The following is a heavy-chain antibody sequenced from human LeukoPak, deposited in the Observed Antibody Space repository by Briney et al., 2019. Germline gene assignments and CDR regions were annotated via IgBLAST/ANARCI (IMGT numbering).Heavy chain of an antibody. V-gene: IGHV3-23*01. D-gene: IGHD6-19*01. CDR1: GFTFTSFA. J-gene: IGHJ4*02. Sequence: GGSLRLSCAASGFTFTSFAMSWVRQAPGKGLEWVSTISRSGVATYYANSVKGRFTISRDNAKDSLFLQMNSLRAEDTAVYYCARDPGRSGWDYWGQGALVTVSS. CDR3: ARDPGRSGWDY. CDR2: ISRSGVAT.